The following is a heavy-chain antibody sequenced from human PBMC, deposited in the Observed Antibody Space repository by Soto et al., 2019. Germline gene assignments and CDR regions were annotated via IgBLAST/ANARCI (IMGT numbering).Heavy chain of an antibody. V-gene: IGHV5-51*01. J-gene: IGHJ5*02. CDR3: ARLDCGGDCYSGRRFEP. Sequence: GESLKISCKGSGYSFTSYWIGWVRQMPGKGLEWMGIIYPGDSDTRYSPSFQGQVTISADKSISTAYLQWSSLKASDTAMYYCARLDCGGDCYSGRRFEPWGQGTLVTVSS. CDR1: GYSFTSYW. D-gene: IGHD2-21*02. CDR2: IYPGDSDT.